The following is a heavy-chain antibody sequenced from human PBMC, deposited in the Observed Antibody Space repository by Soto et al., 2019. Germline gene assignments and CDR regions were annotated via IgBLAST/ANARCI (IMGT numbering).Heavy chain of an antibody. CDR3: ARGVDYAYGMDV. J-gene: IGHJ6*02. V-gene: IGHV1-69*02. CDR1: GGTFSSYT. CDR2: IIPILGIA. Sequence: QVQLVQSGAEVKKPGSSVKVSCKASGGTFSSYTISWVRQAPGQGLEWMGRIIPILGIANYAKKFQGRVTITADKSTAKAYMELSRLRSEDTAVYYCARGVDYAYGMDVWGQGTTVTVSS.